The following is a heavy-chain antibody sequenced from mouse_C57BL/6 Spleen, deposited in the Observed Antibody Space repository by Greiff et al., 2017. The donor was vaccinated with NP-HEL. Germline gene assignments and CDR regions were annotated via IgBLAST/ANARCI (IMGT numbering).Heavy chain of an antibody. CDR3: ARGCYYSNFYAMDY. J-gene: IGHJ4*01. V-gene: IGHV1-72*01. Sequence: QVQLQQPGAELVKPGASVKLSCKASGYTFTSYWMHWVKQRPGRGLEWIGRIDPNSGGTKYNAKFKSKATLTVDTPSSTAYMQLSSLTSEDSAVDYSARGCYYSNFYAMDYWGQGTSVTVSS. CDR1: GYTFTSYW. D-gene: IGHD2-5*01. CDR2: IDPNSGGT.